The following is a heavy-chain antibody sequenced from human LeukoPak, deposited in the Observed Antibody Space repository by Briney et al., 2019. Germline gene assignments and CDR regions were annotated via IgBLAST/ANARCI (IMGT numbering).Heavy chain of an antibody. D-gene: IGHD6-13*01. CDR3: AKDRSTAAAGVDY. CDR2: INWNGLSA. CDR1: GFTFDAYA. J-gene: IGHJ4*02. Sequence: GGSLRLSCAASGFTFDAYAIHWVRQAPGKGLEWVCLINWNGLSAYYSDSVKGRFTISRDDSKNSLYLQMNSLRIEDTALYYCAKDRSTAAAGVDYWGQGTQVTVSS. V-gene: IGHV3-43D*03.